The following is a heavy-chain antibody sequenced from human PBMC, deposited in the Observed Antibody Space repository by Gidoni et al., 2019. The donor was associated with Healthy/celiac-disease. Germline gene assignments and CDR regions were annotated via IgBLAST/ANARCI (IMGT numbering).Heavy chain of an antibody. J-gene: IGHJ6*03. D-gene: IGHD5-18*01. V-gene: IGHV1-8*01. CDR1: GYTFTSYD. CDR3: ARGSEHSYGYGYYYYYYYMDV. CDR2: MNPNSGNT. Sequence: QVQLVQSGAEVKKPGASVKVSCKASGYTFTSYDINWVRQATGQGLEWMGWMNPNSGNTGYAQEFQGRVTMTRNTSISTAYMELSSLRSEDTAVYYCARGSEHSYGYGYYYYYYYMDVWGKGTTVTVSS.